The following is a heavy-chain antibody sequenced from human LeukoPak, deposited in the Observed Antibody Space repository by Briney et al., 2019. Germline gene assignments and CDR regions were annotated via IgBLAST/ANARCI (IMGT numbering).Heavy chain of an antibody. Sequence: PGGSLRLSCAASGFTFNNYGMHWVRQAPGKGLEWVAFIPFDGGNKYYADSVKGRFTISRDSSKNTLFLQMNSLRADDTAVYYCAKDSLRTYYGSGSYPLDYWGQGTLVTVSS. CDR3: AKDSLRTYYGSGSYPLDY. J-gene: IGHJ4*02. CDR1: GFTFNNYG. D-gene: IGHD3-10*01. V-gene: IGHV3-30*02. CDR2: IPFDGGNK.